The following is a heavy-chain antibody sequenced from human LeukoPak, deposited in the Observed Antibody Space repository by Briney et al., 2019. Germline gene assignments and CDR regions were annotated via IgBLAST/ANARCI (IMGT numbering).Heavy chain of an antibody. V-gene: IGHV1-69*13. CDR1: GGTFSSYA. CDR2: ILPVFGSP. Sequence: SVNVSCKAPGGTFSSYAFSWVRQAPGQGLEWMGGILPVFGSPNYAQKFQDRVMITADESTSTAYMELSSLRSEDTAVYYCARYPYSSGWYGAFDIWGQGTMVTVSS. CDR3: ARYPYSSGWYGAFDI. J-gene: IGHJ3*02. D-gene: IGHD6-19*01.